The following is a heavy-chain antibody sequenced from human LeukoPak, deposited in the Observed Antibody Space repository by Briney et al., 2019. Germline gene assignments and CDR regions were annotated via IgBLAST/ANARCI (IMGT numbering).Heavy chain of an antibody. J-gene: IGHJ4*02. CDR1: GYTFTGYY. D-gene: IGHD2-2*01. CDR3: ARDGVVVVPAAQLNPTRLIDY. CDR2: INPNSGGT. V-gene: IGHV1-2*02. Sequence: GASVKVSCKASGYTFTGYYMHWVRQAPGQGLEWMGWINPNSGGTNYAQKFQGRVTMTRDTSISTAYMELSRLRSDDTAVYYCARDGVVVVPAAQLNPTRLIDYWGQGTLVTVSS.